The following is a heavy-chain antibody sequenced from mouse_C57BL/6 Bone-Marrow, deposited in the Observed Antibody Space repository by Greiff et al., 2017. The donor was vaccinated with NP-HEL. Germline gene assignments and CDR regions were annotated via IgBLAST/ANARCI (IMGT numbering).Heavy chain of an antibody. CDR1: GYTFTSYG. D-gene: IGHD4-1*01. J-gene: IGHJ2*01. CDR2: IYPRSGNT. V-gene: IGHV1-81*01. CDR3: ARRTGTKRYFDY. Sequence: QVQLQQSGAELARPGASVKLSCKASGYTFTSYGISWVKQRTGQGLEWIGEIYPRSGNTYYNEKFKGKATLTADKSSSTAYMELRSLTSEDSAVDFCARRTGTKRYFDYWGQGTTLTVSS.